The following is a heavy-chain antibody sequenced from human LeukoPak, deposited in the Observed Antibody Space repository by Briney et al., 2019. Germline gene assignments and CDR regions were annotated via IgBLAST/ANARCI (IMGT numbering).Heavy chain of an antibody. Sequence: SETLSLTCKVSGGSISSSSYYWGWIRQPPGKGLEWIGSIYYNGSTYYHPSLKSRGTISVDTSKNQFSLKLSSVTAADTAVYYCARGGYNSPSYNYWGQGTLVTVSS. V-gene: IGHV4-39*07. CDR2: IYYNGST. CDR1: GGSISSSSYY. J-gene: IGHJ4*02. D-gene: IGHD1-1*01. CDR3: ARGGYNSPSYNY.